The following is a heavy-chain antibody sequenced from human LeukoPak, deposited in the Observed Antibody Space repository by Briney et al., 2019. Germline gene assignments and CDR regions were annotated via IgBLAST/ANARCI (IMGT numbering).Heavy chain of an antibody. J-gene: IGHJ4*02. CDR1: GITFSSHW. D-gene: IGHD6-6*01. Sequence: PRGSLRLSCAASGITFSSHWMTWVRQAPGKGLEWVANIKHDGSEKNYVDSVKGRFTISRDNAKNSLYLQMNSLRAEDTAVYYCATLEYWGQGTLVTVSS. CDR2: IKHDGSEK. CDR3: ATLEY. V-gene: IGHV3-7*01.